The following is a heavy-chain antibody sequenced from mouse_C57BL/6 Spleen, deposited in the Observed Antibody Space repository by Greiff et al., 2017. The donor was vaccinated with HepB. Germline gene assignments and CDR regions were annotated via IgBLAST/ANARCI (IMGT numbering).Heavy chain of an antibody. D-gene: IGHD1-1*01. Sequence: EVQLQESGAELVRPGASVKLSCTASGFNIKDDYMHWVKQRPEQGLEWIGWIDPENGDTEYASKFQGKATITADTSSNTAYQQLSSLTSEDTAVYYCTTDTTVVDYYAMDYWGQGTSVTVSS. CDR1: GFNIKDDY. V-gene: IGHV14-4*01. CDR2: IDPENGDT. CDR3: TTDTTVVDYYAMDY. J-gene: IGHJ4*01.